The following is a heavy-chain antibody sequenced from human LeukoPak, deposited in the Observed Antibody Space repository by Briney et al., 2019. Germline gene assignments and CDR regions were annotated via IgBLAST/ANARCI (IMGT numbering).Heavy chain of an antibody. Sequence: PSETLSLTCTVSGGSISSYYWSWIRQPPGKGQEWIGYIYYSGSTNYNPSLKSRVTISVDTSKNQFSLKLSSVTAADTAVYYCARQRSGSYPFDYWGQGTLVTVSS. V-gene: IGHV4-59*08. CDR3: ARQRSGSYPFDY. CDR1: GGSISSYY. CDR2: IYYSGST. J-gene: IGHJ4*02. D-gene: IGHD1-26*01.